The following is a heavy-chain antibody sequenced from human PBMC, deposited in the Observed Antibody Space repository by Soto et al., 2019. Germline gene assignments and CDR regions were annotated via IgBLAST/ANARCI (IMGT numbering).Heavy chain of an antibody. CDR3: ARGLYYDFWSGYYTDGMDV. Sequence: SETLSLTCAVYGGSFSGYYWSWIRQPPGKGLEWIGEINHSGSTNYNPSLKSRVTISVDTSKNQFSLKLSSVTAADTAVYYCARGLYYDFWSGYYTDGMDVWGQGTTVTVSS. J-gene: IGHJ6*02. CDR2: INHSGST. V-gene: IGHV4-34*01. CDR1: GGSFSGYY. D-gene: IGHD3-3*01.